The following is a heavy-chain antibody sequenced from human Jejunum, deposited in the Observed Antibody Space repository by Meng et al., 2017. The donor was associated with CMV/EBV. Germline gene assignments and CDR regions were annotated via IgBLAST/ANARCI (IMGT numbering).Heavy chain of an antibody. CDR1: GFIFSDYG. J-gene: IGHJ4*02. CDR2: ISWNSGSI. D-gene: IGHD6-6*01. CDR3: AKESQQLVLDY. Sequence: CAASGFIFSDYGMHWVRQTPGKGLEWVSGISWNSGSIGYADSVKGRFTISRDNAKNSLYLQMNSLRAEDTALYYCAKESQQLVLDYWGQGTLVTVSS. V-gene: IGHV3-9*01.